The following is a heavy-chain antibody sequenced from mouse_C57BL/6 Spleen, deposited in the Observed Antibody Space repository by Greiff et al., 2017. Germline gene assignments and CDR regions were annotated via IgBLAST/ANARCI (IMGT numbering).Heavy chain of an antibody. J-gene: IGHJ4*01. CDR2: FYPGSGSI. CDR3: ARHKDPYDYDVYYYAMDY. D-gene: IGHD2-4*01. Sequence: VQGVESGAELVKPGASVKLSCKASGYTFTEYTIHWVKQRSGQGLEWIGWFYPGSGSIKYNEKFKDKATLTADKSSSTVYMELSRLTSEDSAVYFCARHKDPYDYDVYYYAMDYWGQGTSVTVSS. V-gene: IGHV1-62-2*01. CDR1: GYTFTEYT.